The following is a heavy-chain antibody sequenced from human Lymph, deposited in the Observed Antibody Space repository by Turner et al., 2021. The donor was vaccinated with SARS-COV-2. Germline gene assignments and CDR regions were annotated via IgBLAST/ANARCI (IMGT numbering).Heavy chain of an antibody. CDR3: ARQGWLRGYFDY. CDR1: GGSVTSSSYY. D-gene: IGHD5-18*01. Sequence: QVQLQESGPGLVKPSETLSLTCTVSGGSVTSSSYYWGWIRQPPGKGLEWIGNIYSSGSTYYNPSLKSRVTISVDTSKYQFSLKLSSVTAADTAVYYCARQGWLRGYFDYWSQGTLVTVSS. J-gene: IGHJ4*02. V-gene: IGHV4-39*01. CDR2: IYSSGST.